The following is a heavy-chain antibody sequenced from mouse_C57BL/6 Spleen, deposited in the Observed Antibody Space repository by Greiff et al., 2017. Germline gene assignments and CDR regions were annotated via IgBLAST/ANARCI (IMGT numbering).Heavy chain of an antibody. CDR2: IYPRSGNT. D-gene: IGHD2-1*01. CDR1: GYTFTSYG. Sequence: VQLVESGAELARPGASVKLSCKASGYTFTSYGISWVKQRTGQGLEWIGEIYPRSGNTYYNEKFKGKATLTADKSSSTAYMELRSLTSEDSAVYFCAPIYYGNYDGAMDYWGQGTSVTVSS. V-gene: IGHV1-81*01. CDR3: APIYYGNYDGAMDY. J-gene: IGHJ4*01.